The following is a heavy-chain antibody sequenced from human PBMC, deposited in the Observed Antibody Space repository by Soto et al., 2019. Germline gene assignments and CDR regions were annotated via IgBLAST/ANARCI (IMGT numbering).Heavy chain of an antibody. CDR1: GGTFSSYA. CDR3: ARGQTGGGWGYYFDY. J-gene: IGHJ4*02. V-gene: IGHV1-69*12. CDR2: IIPIFGTA. D-gene: IGHD3-16*01. Sequence: QVQLVQSGAEVKKPGSSVKVSCKASGGTFSSYAIDWVRQAPGQGLEWMGGIIPIFGTADYAQKFQGRVTITADESTSTSYMELISLRSEDTAVYYCARGQTGGGWGYYFDYWGQGTLVTVSS.